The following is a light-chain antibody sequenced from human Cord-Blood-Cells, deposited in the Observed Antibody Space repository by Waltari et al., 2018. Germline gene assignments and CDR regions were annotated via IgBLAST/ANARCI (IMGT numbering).Light chain of an antibody. CDR2: EVS. V-gene: IGLV2-23*02. CDR3: CSYAGSSAYV. Sequence: QSALTQPASVSGSPGQSITLSCPGTSSDVGSYNLVSWYQQHPGNAPKLMIYEVSKRPSGVSNRFSGSKSGNTASLTISGLQAEDEADYYCCSYAGSSAYVFGTGTKVTVL. CDR1: SSDVGSYNL. J-gene: IGLJ1*01.